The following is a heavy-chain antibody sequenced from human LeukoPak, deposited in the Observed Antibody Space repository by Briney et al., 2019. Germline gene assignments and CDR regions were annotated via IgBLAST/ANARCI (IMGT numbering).Heavy chain of an antibody. CDR3: AKWTGYCSGGSCQTYYYYGMDV. J-gene: IGHJ6*02. Sequence: GGSLRLSCAASGFTFSSYAMSWVRQAPGKGLEWVSAISGSGAGTYYADSVKGRFTLSRDNSKNTLYLQVNSLRAEDTAVYYCAKWTGYCSGGSCQTYYYYGMDVWGQGTTVTVSS. CDR1: GFTFSSYA. V-gene: IGHV3-23*01. CDR2: ISGSGAGT. D-gene: IGHD2-15*01.